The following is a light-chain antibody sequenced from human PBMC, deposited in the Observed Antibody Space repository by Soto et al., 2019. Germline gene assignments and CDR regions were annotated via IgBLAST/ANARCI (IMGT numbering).Light chain of an antibody. CDR2: EVT. J-gene: IGLJ1*01. Sequence: QSALTQSASVSGSPGQSITISCTGTSSDVGDYKSVSWYQHHPGKAPKLLIYEVTTRPSGVSDRFSGSKSGSTASLTISGLQAEDEAAYYCSSYTSDFRRVFGTGTKLIVL. CDR3: SSYTSDFRRV. CDR1: SSDVGDYKS. V-gene: IGLV2-14*01.